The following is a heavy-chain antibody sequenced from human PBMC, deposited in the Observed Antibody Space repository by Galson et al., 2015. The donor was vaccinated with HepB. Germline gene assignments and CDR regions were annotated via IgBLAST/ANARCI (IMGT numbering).Heavy chain of an antibody. V-gene: IGHV3-74*01. CDR2: INGDGSST. D-gene: IGHD4-23*01. CDR1: GFTFSSYW. Sequence: SLRLSCAASGFTFSSYWMHWVRQAPGKGLVWVSRINGDGSSTSYAASVKGRFTISRDNAKDTLYLQMNSLRAEDTAVYYCARGGVSGNSPPLDYWGQGTLVTVSS. CDR3: ARGGVSGNSPPLDY. J-gene: IGHJ4*02.